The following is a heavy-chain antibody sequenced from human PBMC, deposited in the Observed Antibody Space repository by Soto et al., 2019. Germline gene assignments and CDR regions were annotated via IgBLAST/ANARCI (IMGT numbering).Heavy chain of an antibody. CDR1: GDPVSSGSYY. V-gene: IGHV4-31*03. J-gene: IGHJ4*02. CDR2: IYHTGST. CDR3: AAKLGTTHYFDF. D-gene: IGHD7-27*01. Sequence: KASETLSLTCSVSGDPVSSGSYYWTWLRQHPVKGLEWIGYIYHTGSTYYNPSLQSRLIMSIDTSKNQFSLHLYSVTAADTAVYFCAAKLGTTHYFDFWGQGSLVTVSS.